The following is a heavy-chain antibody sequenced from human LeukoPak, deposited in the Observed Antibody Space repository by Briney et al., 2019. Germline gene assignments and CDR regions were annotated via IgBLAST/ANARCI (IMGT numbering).Heavy chain of an antibody. Sequence: GGSLRLSCAASGFTFSSYSMNWVRQAPGKGLEWVSYISTSSSTIYNADSVKGRFTISRDNAKNSLYLQMNSLRAEDTAVYYCARVGGDPPYYYYYMDVWGKGTTVTVSS. CDR1: GFTFSSYS. J-gene: IGHJ6*03. CDR3: ARVGGDPPYYYYYMDV. CDR2: ISTSSSTI. V-gene: IGHV3-48*01. D-gene: IGHD1-26*01.